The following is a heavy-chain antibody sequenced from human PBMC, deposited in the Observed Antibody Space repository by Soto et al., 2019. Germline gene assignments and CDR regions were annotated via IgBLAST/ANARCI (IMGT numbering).Heavy chain of an antibody. D-gene: IGHD3-22*01. CDR3: ARIGLYDSDDYYYPDY. CDR2: IYYSGST. V-gene: IGHV4-59*12. J-gene: IGHJ4*02. Sequence: PSETLSLTCTVSGGSISSYYWSWIRQPPGKGLEWIGYIYYSGSTYYNPSLKSRVTISVDRSKNQFSLKLSSVTAADTAVYYCARIGLYDSDDYYYPDYWGQGTLVTV. CDR1: GGSISSYY.